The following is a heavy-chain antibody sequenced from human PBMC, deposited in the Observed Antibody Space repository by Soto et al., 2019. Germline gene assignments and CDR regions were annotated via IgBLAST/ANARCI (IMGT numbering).Heavy chain of an antibody. CDR2: IYYSRTT. Sequence: SETLSLTCTVSGGSIRSYYWSWIRQSPGKGLEWIGYIYYSRTTNYNPSLKSRVTISVDTPKNQVSLKLSSVTAADTAMYYCAIAIDFDFWGPGTLVTVSS. CDR3: AIAIDFDF. V-gene: IGHV4-59*01. J-gene: IGHJ4*02. CDR1: GGSIRSYY.